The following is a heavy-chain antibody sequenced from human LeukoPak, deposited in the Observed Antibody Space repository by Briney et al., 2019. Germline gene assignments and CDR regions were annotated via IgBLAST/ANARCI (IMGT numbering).Heavy chain of an antibody. Sequence: GESLKISCKVSGYSFTTYWIGWVRQMPGKGLEWMGIIYPGDSDTRYSPSFQGQVTISADKSISTAYLQWSSLKASDTAMYYCARHLGGGDYYDSRDNWYFDLWGRGTLVTVSS. J-gene: IGHJ2*01. CDR2: IYPGDSDT. V-gene: IGHV5-51*01. D-gene: IGHD3-22*01. CDR3: ARHLGGGDYYDSRDNWYFDL. CDR1: GYSFTTYW.